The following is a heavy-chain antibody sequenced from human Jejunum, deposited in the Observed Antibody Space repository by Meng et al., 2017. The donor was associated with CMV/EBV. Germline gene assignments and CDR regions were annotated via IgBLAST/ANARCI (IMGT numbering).Heavy chain of an antibody. J-gene: IGHJ4*02. CDR3: ARERYSFGYFDY. CDR2: VSSGDGST. CDR1: GYFFTNHA. V-gene: IGHV1-3*01. D-gene: IGHD5-18*01. Sequence: CKASGYFFTNHALHWVRQAPGQGLEWVGWVSSGDGSTKYSQKFQGRVTIARDTSASTAYMELDSLTSEDTAVYYCARERYSFGYFDYWGQGTLVTVSS.